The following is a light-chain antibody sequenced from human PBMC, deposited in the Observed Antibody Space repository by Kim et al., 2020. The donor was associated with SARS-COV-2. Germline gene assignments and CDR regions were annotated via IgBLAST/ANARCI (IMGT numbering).Light chain of an antibody. CDR3: QQYNNWPYT. CDR2: GAS. V-gene: IGKV3-15*01. J-gene: IGKJ2*01. CDR1: QSVSSN. Sequence: CVSAGERATLTWRASQSVSSNIGWYQQKPGQAPRLLIYGASTRATGNPARFSGSGSGTEFTLTISSLQSEDFAVYYCQQYNNWPYTFGQGTKLEI.